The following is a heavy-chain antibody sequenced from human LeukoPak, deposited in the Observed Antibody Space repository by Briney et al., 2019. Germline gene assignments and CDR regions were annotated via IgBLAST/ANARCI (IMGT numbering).Heavy chain of an antibody. CDR2: IYYNWST. V-gene: IGHV4-39*01. CDR1: GGSISSSSYY. D-gene: IGHD2-2*01. CDR3: ARSDCSSTSCPHAGYYYYMDV. Sequence: SETLSLTCTVSGGSISSSSYYGGCIRQPPGKGLECIGGIYYNWSTYYNPSLKIRLPLSLDKSKNEFSLKLSSVTAAGRAVLYCARSDCSSTSCPHAGYYYYMDVWGKGTTVTVPS. J-gene: IGHJ6*03.